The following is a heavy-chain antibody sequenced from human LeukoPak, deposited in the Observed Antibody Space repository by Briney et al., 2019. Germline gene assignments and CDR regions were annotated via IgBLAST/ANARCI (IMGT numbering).Heavy chain of an antibody. Sequence: SVKVSCKASGGTFSSYAISWVRQAPGQGLEWMGGIIPIFGTANYAQKFQGRVTITADESTSTAYMELSSLRSEDTAVYYCSLLNSSGYYLHDAFDVWGQGTMVTVSS. CDR2: IIPIFGTA. J-gene: IGHJ3*01. CDR1: GGTFSSYA. V-gene: IGHV1-69*01. CDR3: SLLNSSGYYLHDAFDV. D-gene: IGHD3-22*01.